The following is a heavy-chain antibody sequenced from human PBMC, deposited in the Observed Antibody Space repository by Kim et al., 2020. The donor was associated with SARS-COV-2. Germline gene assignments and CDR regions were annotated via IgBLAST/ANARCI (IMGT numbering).Heavy chain of an antibody. V-gene: IGHV3-9*01. J-gene: IGHJ3*02. CDR2: ISWNSGSV. CDR3: AKDIGDSGPVDGPCAFDI. CDR1: GFTLDAYA. Sequence: GGSLRLSCAASGFTLDAYAFHWVRQAPGKGLEWVSSISWNSGSVGYADSVKGRFTISRDNAKNSLYLQMNSLRAEDTALYYCAKDIGDSGPVDGPCAFDIWGQGTMVIVSS.